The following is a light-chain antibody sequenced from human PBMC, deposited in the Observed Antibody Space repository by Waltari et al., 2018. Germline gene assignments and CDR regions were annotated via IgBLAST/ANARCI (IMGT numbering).Light chain of an antibody. CDR3: QHHFRLPAT. J-gene: IGKJ1*01. CDR2: GAS. CDR1: QSISRY. Sequence: IMLTQSPGTLSLSPGERATLSCRASQSISRYLAWYQQKPGQAPRPLIYGASTSATGIPDRFSGSGSGTDFSLTISGLEPEDSAVYYCQHHFRLPATFGQGTKVEIK. V-gene: IGKV3-20*01.